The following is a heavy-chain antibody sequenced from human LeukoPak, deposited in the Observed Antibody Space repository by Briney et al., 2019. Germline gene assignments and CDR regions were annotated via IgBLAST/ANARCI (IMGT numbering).Heavy chain of an antibody. D-gene: IGHD6-13*01. CDR2: IRSKAYGGTT. Sequence: GGSLRLSCTASGFTFGDYAMSWVRQAPGKGLEWVGFIRSKAYGGTTEYAASVKGRFTISRDDSKSIAYLQTNSLKTEDTAVYYCTREIPGYSSSWYGAFDIWGQGTMVTVSS. V-gene: IGHV3-49*04. J-gene: IGHJ3*02. CDR1: GFTFGDYA. CDR3: TREIPGYSSSWYGAFDI.